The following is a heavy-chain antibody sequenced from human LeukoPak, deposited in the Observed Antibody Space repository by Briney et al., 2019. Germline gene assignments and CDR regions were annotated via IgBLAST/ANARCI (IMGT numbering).Heavy chain of an antibody. D-gene: IGHD6-19*01. CDR1: GFTFSRYA. CDR3: ARDPYSSGWYGNENYYWFDP. Sequence: GGSLRLSCAASGFTFSRYAMTWVRQAPGKGLEWVSVISGSGGSTYYADSVKGRFTISRDNSKNSLYLQMNSLRAEDTAVYYCARDPYSSGWYGNENYYWFDPWGQGTLVTVSS. V-gene: IGHV3-23*01. CDR2: ISGSGGST. J-gene: IGHJ5*02.